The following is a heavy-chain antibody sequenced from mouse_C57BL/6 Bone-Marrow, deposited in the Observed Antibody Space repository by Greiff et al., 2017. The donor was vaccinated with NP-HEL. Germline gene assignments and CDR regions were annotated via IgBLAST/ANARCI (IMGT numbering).Heavy chain of an antibody. CDR3: ARSLYYDYDAGTWFAY. Sequence: VQLQQSGPELVKPGASVKISCKASGYSFTGYYMNWVKQSPEKSLEWIGEINPSTGGTTYNQKFKAKATLTVDKSSSTAYMQLKSLTSEDSAVYYCARSLYYDYDAGTWFAYWGQGTLVTVSA. CDR1: GYSFTGYY. D-gene: IGHD2-4*01. V-gene: IGHV1-42*01. CDR2: INPSTGGT. J-gene: IGHJ3*01.